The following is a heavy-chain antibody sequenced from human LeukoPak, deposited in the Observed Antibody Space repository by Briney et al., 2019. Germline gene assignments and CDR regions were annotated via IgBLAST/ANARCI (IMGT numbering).Heavy chain of an antibody. Sequence: SETLSLTCTVSGGSISIYYWSWLRQPPGKGLEWIGYIYYSGSTNYNPSLKSRVTISVDTSKNQFSLKLSSVTAADTAVYYCARHQSGSYSPQDYWGQGTLVTVSS. V-gene: IGHV4-59*08. CDR2: IYYSGST. J-gene: IGHJ4*02. CDR3: ARHQSGSYSPQDY. CDR1: GGSISIYY. D-gene: IGHD1-26*01.